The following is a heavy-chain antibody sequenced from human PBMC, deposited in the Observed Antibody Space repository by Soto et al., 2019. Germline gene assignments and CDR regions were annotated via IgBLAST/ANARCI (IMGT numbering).Heavy chain of an antibody. Sequence: QVQLQESGPGLMKPSQTLSLTCTVSGGSISSGDYYWSWIRQPPGKGLEWIGYIYHSGNTYYNPSLKSRVTISVDTSKNHFSLKLSSVTAADTAVYYCARERPDGARLDPWGQGTLVTVSS. V-gene: IGHV4-30-4*01. D-gene: IGHD6-6*01. CDR1: GGSISSGDYY. CDR2: IYHSGNT. J-gene: IGHJ5*02. CDR3: ARERPDGARLDP.